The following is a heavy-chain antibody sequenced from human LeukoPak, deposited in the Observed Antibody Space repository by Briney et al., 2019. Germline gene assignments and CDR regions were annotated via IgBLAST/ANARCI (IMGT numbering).Heavy chain of an antibody. CDR1: GGSISSYY. J-gene: IGHJ5*02. CDR2: IYYSGST. D-gene: IGHD6-13*01. Sequence: SETLSLTCTVSGGSISSYYWSWIRQPPGKGLEWIGYIYYSGSTNYNPSLKSRVTISVDTSKNQFSLKLSSVTAADTAVYYCARAALSAAAPFDPWGQGTLVTVPS. CDR3: ARAALSAAAPFDP. V-gene: IGHV4-59*01.